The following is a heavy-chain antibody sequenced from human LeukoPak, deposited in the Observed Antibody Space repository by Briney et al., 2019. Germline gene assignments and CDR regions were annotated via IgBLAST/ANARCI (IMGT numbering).Heavy chain of an antibody. D-gene: IGHD3-3*01. CDR1: GYIFTNYY. CDR3: ARGGSGSSDYYFDY. CDR2: TNPLGGST. Sequence: GASVKVSCKASGYIFTNYYIHWVRQAPGQGLEWMAITNPLGGSTTYAQKFQGRVTMTRDTSTSTVYMELSSLRSEDTAVYYCARGGSGSSDYYFDYWGQGTLVTVSS. J-gene: IGHJ4*02. V-gene: IGHV1-46*01.